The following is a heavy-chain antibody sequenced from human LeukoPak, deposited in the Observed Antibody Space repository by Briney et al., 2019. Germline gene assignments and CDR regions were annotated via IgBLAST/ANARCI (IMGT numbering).Heavy chain of an antibody. CDR1: GGSISSSSYY. J-gene: IGHJ6*02. CDR3: ARDLVDTARGMDV. CDR2: IYYSGST. Sequence: SETLSLTCTVSGGSISSSSYYWGWIRQPPGKGLEWIGSIYYSGSTYYNPSLKSRVTISVDTSKNQFSLKLSSVTAADTAVYYCARDLVDTARGMDVWSQGTTVTVSS. D-gene: IGHD5-18*01. V-gene: IGHV4-39*02.